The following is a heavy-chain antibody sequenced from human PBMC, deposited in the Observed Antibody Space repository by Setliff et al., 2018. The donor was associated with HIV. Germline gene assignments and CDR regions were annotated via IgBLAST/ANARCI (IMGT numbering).Heavy chain of an antibody. CDR3: ARHPPYCSGGSCYRGRGYYFDY. CDR1: GGSLSSISYY. J-gene: IGHJ4*02. D-gene: IGHD2-15*01. V-gene: IGHV4-39*01. Sequence: PSETLSLTCTVSGGSLSSISYYWGWIRQPPGKGLEWIGSIYYSGSTYYNPSLKSRVTISVDTSKNQFSLKLNSVTAADTAMYYCARHPPYCSGGSCYRGRGYYFDYWGQGTLVTVSS. CDR2: IYYSGST.